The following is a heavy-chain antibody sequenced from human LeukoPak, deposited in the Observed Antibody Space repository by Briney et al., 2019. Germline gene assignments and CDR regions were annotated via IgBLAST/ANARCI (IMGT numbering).Heavy chain of an antibody. CDR1: GFTFRSYS. Sequence: GGSLRLSCAASGFTFRSYSMNWVRQAPGKGLEWVSSISSSSTYIYYADSVKGRFTISRDNARNSLYLQMNSLRAEDTAVYYCARDWDSSGYLDYWGQGTLVTVSS. D-gene: IGHD3-22*01. CDR2: ISSSSTYI. J-gene: IGHJ4*02. V-gene: IGHV3-21*01. CDR3: ARDWDSSGYLDY.